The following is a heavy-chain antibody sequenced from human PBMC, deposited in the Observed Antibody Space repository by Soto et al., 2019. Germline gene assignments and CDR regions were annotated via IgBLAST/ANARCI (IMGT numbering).Heavy chain of an antibody. V-gene: IGHV3-30*18. CDR1: GFTFSSYG. CDR3: AKETRLETFFPAGSNLLFDY. J-gene: IGHJ4*02. CDR2: ISYDGSNK. D-gene: IGHD3-3*02. Sequence: QVQLVESGGGVVQPGRSLRLSCAASGFTFSSYGMHWVRQAPGKGLEWVAVISYDGSNKYYADSVKGRFTISRDNSKNTLYLQMNSLRAEDTAVYYCAKETRLETFFPAGSNLLFDYWGQGTLVTVSS.